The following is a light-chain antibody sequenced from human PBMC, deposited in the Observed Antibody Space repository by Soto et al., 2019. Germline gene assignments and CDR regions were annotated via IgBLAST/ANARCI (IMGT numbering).Light chain of an antibody. V-gene: IGKV1-27*01. Sequence: DIQMTQSPSSLSASVGDRVTITCRASQDISNYLVWYQQKPGKAPKLLIYAASSLQSGVPSRFSGSGSGTDFTLTISSLQPEDVATYYCQNYNSAPLTFGGGTKVEIK. CDR3: QNYNSAPLT. J-gene: IGKJ4*01. CDR1: QDISNY. CDR2: AAS.